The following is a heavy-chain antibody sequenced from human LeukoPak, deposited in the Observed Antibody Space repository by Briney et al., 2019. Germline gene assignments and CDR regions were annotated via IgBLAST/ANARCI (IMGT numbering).Heavy chain of an antibody. CDR1: GFTFSSYA. V-gene: IGHV3-64D*09. CDR3: VRRSYNFGYDS. CDR2: ISSDGGSR. Sequence: GGSLRLSCSVSGFTFSSYAMHWARQAPGKGLECVSGISSDGGSRIYADSVKGRFIISRDNSKNTLYLQMTSLRAEDTAVYYCVRRSYNFGYDSWGQGTLVTVSS. J-gene: IGHJ5*01. D-gene: IGHD5-18*01.